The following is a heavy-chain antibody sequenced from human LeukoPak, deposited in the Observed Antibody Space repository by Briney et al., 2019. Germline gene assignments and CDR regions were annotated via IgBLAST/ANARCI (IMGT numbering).Heavy chain of an antibody. CDR1: GGSISSSNW. Sequence: PSETLSLTCAVSGGSISSSNWWSWVRQPPGKGLEWIGEIYHSGSTNYNPSLKSRVTISVDKSKNQFSLKLSSVTAADTAVYYCARDLLAGSGGLGDYWGQGTLVTVSS. CDR3: ARDLLAGSGGLGDY. V-gene: IGHV4-4*02. CDR2: IYHSGST. D-gene: IGHD3-10*01. J-gene: IGHJ4*02.